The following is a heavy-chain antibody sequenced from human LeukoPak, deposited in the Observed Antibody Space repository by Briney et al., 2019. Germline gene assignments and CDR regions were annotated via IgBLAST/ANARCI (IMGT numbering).Heavy chain of an antibody. CDR2: INHSGST. Sequence: SETLSLTCAVYGGSFSGYYWSWTRQPPGKGLEGIGEINHSGSTNYNPSPKSQDTISLDTSKNMFSLKLSSVTAADTAVSYCVRGIGYGSGSYYYYMDVWGKGTTVTVSS. D-gene: IGHD3-10*01. J-gene: IGHJ6*03. V-gene: IGHV4-34*01. CDR3: VRGIGYGSGSYYYYMDV. CDR1: GGSFSGYY.